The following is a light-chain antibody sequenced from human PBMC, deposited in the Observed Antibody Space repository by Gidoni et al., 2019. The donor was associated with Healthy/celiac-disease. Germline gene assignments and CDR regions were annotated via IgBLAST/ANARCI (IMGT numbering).Light chain of an antibody. J-gene: IGKJ4*01. CDR1: QDISNY. CDR2: AAS. Sequence: DIQMTQSPSSLSASVGDRVTITCRASQDISNYLAWYQQKPGKVPKVLIFAASTLQSGVPSHFSGSGSGTDFTLTISSLQPEDVATYYCQKYDSAPLTFGGXTKVEIK. V-gene: IGKV1-27*01. CDR3: QKYDSAPLT.